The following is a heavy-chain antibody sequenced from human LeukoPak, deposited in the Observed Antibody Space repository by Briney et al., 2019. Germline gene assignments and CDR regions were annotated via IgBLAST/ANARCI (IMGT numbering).Heavy chain of an antibody. CDR3: ARDGVNSIAADFDY. Sequence: GASVKVSCRASGYTFTSYGISWVRPAPGQGLEWMGWISAYNGNTNYAQKLQGRVTITTDTSTSKAYMELRSLRSDDTAVYYCARDGVNSIAADFDYWGQGTLVTVSS. CDR1: GYTFTSYG. D-gene: IGHD6-6*01. CDR2: ISAYNGNT. J-gene: IGHJ4*02. V-gene: IGHV1-18*01.